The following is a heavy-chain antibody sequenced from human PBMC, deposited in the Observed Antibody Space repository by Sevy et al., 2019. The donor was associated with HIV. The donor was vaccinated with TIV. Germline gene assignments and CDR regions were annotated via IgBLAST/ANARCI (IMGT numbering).Heavy chain of an antibody. J-gene: IGHJ6*02. V-gene: IGHV3-30*18. D-gene: IGHD3-16*01. Sequence: LSLTCAASGFTFSSYAMSWVRQAPGKGLEWVAIISSDGSYRYYADSVRGRFSMSRDNSKNTMYLQISGLLIEDTAVYYCAKNRPPGGSLFSRHGMDVWGRGTTVTVSS. CDR1: GFTFSSYA. CDR2: ISSDGSYR. CDR3: AKNRPPGGSLFSRHGMDV.